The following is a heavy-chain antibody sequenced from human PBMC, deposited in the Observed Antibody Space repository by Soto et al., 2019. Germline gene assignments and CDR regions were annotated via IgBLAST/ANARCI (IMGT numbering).Heavy chain of an antibody. J-gene: IGHJ4*02. Sequence: GGSLRLSCAASGFTFSSYGMHWVRQAPGKGLEWVAVIWYDGSNKYYADSVRGRFTISRDNSKNTLYLQMNSLRAEDTAVYYCARGGGYYDSSGYPQEYYFDYWGQGTLVTSPQ. CDR2: IWYDGSNK. CDR3: ARGGGYYDSSGYPQEYYFDY. V-gene: IGHV3-33*01. CDR1: GFTFSSYG. D-gene: IGHD3-22*01.